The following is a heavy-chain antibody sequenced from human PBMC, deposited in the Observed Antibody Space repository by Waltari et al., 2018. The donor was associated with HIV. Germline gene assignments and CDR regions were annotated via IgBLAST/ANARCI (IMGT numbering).Heavy chain of an antibody. D-gene: IGHD2-8*01. CDR2: VSYNGTTK. CDR1: GFTFNPYG. V-gene: IGHV3-30*18. J-gene: IGHJ4*02. Sequence: QVQLVESGGGVVQPGRSLRLSCAASGFTFNPYGMHWVRQVPGKGRDGVAAVSYNGTTKFYGYSVNGRCTIARDNSKSTVYLQMNSLRPEDTAMYYCAKGHCTPPGCTSCPLHWGRGTQVTVSS. CDR3: AKGHCTPPGCTSCPLH.